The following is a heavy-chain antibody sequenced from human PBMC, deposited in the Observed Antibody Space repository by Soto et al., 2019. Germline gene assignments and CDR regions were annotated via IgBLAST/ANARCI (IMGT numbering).Heavy chain of an antibody. V-gene: IGHV3-43D*04. CDR2: ISWDGSNR. D-gene: IGHD3-3*01. Sequence: GGSLRLSCAASGFTFDEYAMHWVRQPPGKGLEWVSLISWDGSNRYYADSVQGRFTISRDNSRYSLYLEMNSLRPEDTALYYCAKDISRGPTKNYDFWSGPDYWGQGTLVTVSS. CDR1: GFTFDEYA. J-gene: IGHJ4*02. CDR3: AKDISRGPTKNYDFWSGPDY.